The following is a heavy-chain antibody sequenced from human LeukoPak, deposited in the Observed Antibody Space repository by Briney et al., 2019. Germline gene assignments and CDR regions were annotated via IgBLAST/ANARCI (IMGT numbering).Heavy chain of an antibody. CDR2: MNPNSGNT. Sequence: ASVKVSCKASGYTFTSYDINWVRQATGQGLEWMGWMNPNSGNTGYAQKFQGRVTMTRNTSISTAYMELSSLRSEDTAVYYCARDLWWEVPNDYWGQGTLVTVSS. CDR1: GYTFTSYD. D-gene: IGHD1-26*01. V-gene: IGHV1-8*01. CDR3: ARDLWWEVPNDY. J-gene: IGHJ4*02.